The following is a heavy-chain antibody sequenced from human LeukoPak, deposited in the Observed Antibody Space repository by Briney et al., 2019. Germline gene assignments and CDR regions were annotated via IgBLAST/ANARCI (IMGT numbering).Heavy chain of an antibody. Sequence: GGSLRLSCAASGFTFSTYGMHWVRQAPGKGLEWVAVISYDGSNKYYADSVKGRFTISRDNSKNTLYLQINSLRAEDTAVYYCANDRSMGLDYWGQGTLVSVSS. CDR2: ISYDGSNK. V-gene: IGHV3-30*18. D-gene: IGHD3-10*01. J-gene: IGHJ4*02. CDR3: ANDRSMGLDY. CDR1: GFTFSTYG.